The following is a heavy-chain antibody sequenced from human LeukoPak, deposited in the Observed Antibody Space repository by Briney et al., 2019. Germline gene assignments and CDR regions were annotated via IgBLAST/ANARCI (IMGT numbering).Heavy chain of an antibody. Sequence: GGSLRLSCAASGFIVSNNYMSWVRQAPGMGLEWVSVIYRSGSTYYADSVKGRFTISRDNSNNTVYLQMNSLGADDTAVYYCARGSTGWSRGDYWGRGTLVTVSS. CDR2: IYRSGST. J-gene: IGHJ4*02. CDR1: GFIVSNNY. D-gene: IGHD2-2*01. CDR3: ARGSTGWSRGDY. V-gene: IGHV3-66*01.